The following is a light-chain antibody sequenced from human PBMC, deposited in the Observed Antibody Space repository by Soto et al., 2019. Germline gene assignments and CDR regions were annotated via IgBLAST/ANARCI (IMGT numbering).Light chain of an antibody. V-gene: IGKV1-5*01. CDR2: DAS. J-gene: IGKJ2*01. CDR1: QTISSS. CDR3: QQHNDYTAVT. Sequence: DIQMTQSPSTLSASVGDRVTITCRASQTISSSLAWYQHKPGKAPKLLIFDASTLQTGVPSRFSGGGFGTEFTLTITGLQPDDFATYYCQQHNDYTAVTFGQGTKPEIK.